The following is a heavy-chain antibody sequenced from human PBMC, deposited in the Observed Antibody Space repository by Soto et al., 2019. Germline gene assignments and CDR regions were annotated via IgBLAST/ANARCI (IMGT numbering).Heavy chain of an antibody. D-gene: IGHD2-21*02. CDR1: GGSISSGGYY. V-gene: IGHV4-31*03. J-gene: IGHJ1*01. CDR3: AREGSCGGDCYAND. Sequence: SETLSLTCTVSGGSISSGGYYWSWIRQHPGKGLEWIGYIYYSGSTYYNPSLKSRVTISVDTSKNQFSLKLSSVTAADTAVYYCAREGSCGGDCYANDWGQGTLVTVSS. CDR2: IYYSGST.